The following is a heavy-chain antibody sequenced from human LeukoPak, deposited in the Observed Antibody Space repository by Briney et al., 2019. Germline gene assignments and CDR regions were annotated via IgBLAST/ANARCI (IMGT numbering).Heavy chain of an antibody. CDR3: ARPQPVAGRDPDAFDI. CDR1: GGSFSGYY. Sequence: PSETLSLTCAVYGGSFSGYYWSWIRQPPGKGLEWIGEINHSGSTNYNPSLKSRVTISVDTSKNQFSLKLSSVTAADTAVYYCARPQPVAGRDPDAFDIWGQGTMVTVSS. D-gene: IGHD6-19*01. CDR2: INHSGST. J-gene: IGHJ3*02. V-gene: IGHV4-34*01.